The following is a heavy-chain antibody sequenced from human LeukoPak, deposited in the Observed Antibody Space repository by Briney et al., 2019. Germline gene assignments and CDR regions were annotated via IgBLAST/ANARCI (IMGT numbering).Heavy chain of an antibody. CDR2: INWNGGST. CDR1: GFTFDDYG. Sequence: GGSLRLSCAASGFTFDDYGMSWVRQAPGKRLEWVSGINWNGGSTGYADSVKGRFTISRDNAKNSLYLQMNSLRAEDTALCYCARGAASYYYGSGSFIDYWGQGTLVTVSS. CDR3: ARGAASYYYGSGSFIDY. J-gene: IGHJ4*02. D-gene: IGHD3-10*01. V-gene: IGHV3-20*04.